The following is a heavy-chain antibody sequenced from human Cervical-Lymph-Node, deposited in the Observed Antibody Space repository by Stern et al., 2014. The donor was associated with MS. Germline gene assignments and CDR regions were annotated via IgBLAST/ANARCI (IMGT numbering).Heavy chain of an antibody. CDR2: ICGSGAIT. CDR1: GFTFSSYA. V-gene: IGHV3-23*04. D-gene: IGHD4-17*01. Sequence: EVQLVESGGGLVQPGGSLRLSCAASGFTFSSYAMSWVRQAPGKGLEWVSAICGSGAITSYADSVNCRFTIPRDNSKNTLYLEMNSLRAEDTAVYYCAKATVTSLSDYWGQGTLVTVSS. J-gene: IGHJ4*02. CDR3: AKATVTSLSDY.